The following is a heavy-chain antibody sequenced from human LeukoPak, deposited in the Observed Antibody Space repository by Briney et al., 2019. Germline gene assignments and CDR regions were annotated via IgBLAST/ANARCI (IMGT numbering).Heavy chain of an antibody. V-gene: IGHV1-69*13. J-gene: IGHJ6*02. Sequence: GASVKVSCKASGGTFSSYAISWVRQAPGQGLEWMGGIIPIFGTANYAQRFQGRVTITADESTSTAYMEQGSLRSEDTAVYYCACSDVDTAMVPYYYYGMDVWGQGTTVTVSS. CDR3: ACSDVDTAMVPYYYYGMDV. CDR2: IIPIFGTA. CDR1: GGTFSSYA. D-gene: IGHD5-18*01.